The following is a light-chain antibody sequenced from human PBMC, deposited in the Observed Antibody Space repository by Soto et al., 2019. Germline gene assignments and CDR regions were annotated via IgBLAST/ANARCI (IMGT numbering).Light chain of an antibody. Sequence: QSALTQPPSASGSPGQSVTISCTGVSSDVGGYNYVSWYQQHPGKAPKLMIYEVSKRPSGVPDRFSGSKSGNTASQTVSGLQAEDEADYYCSSYAGSNNLVFGGGTKVTVL. CDR3: SSYAGSNNLV. J-gene: IGLJ2*01. CDR1: SSDVGGYNY. V-gene: IGLV2-8*01. CDR2: EVS.